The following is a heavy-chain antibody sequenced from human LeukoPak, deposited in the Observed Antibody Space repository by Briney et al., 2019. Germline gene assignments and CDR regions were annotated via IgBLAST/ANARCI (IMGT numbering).Heavy chain of an antibody. D-gene: IGHD3-10*01. Sequence: ASVEVSCKASGYTFTGYYMHWVRQAPGQGLEWMGWINPNSGGTNYAQKFQGRVTMTRDTSISTAYMELSRLRSDDTAVYYCARGGSENSPGYYYGMDVWGQGTTVTVSS. CDR1: GYTFTGYY. CDR2: INPNSGGT. V-gene: IGHV1-2*02. CDR3: ARGGSENSPGYYYGMDV. J-gene: IGHJ6*02.